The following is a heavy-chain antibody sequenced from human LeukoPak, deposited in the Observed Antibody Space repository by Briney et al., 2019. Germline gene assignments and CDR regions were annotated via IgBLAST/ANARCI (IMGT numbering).Heavy chain of an antibody. D-gene: IGHD2-15*01. J-gene: IGHJ4*02. CDR1: GFTLDDYA. Sequence: PGGSLRLSCAASGFTLDDYAMHWVRQAPGKGLEWVSGISWNSGSIGYADSVKGRFTISRDNAKNSLYLQMNSLRAEDTALYYCAKDIAPPLVVAATLDYWGQGTLVTVSS. V-gene: IGHV3-9*01. CDR3: AKDIAPPLVVAATLDY. CDR2: ISWNSGSI.